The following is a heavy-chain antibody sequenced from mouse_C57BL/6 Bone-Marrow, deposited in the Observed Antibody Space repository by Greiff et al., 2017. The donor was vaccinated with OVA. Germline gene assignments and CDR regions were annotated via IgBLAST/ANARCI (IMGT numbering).Heavy chain of an antibody. CDR2: IYPRSGNT. J-gene: IGHJ2*01. CDR3: ARGVPDY. CDR1: GYTFTSYG. V-gene: IGHV1-81*01. D-gene: IGHD6-1*01. Sequence: QVQLKESGAELARPGASVKLSCKASGYTFTSYGISWVKQRTGQGLEWIGEIYPRSGNTYYNEKFKGKATLTADKSSSTAYMELRSLTSEDSAVYFCARGVPDYWGQGTTLTVSS.